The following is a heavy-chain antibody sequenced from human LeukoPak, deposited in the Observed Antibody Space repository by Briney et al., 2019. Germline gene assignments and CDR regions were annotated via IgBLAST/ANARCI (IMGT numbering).Heavy chain of an antibody. CDR2: IKNDGRTT. D-gene: IGHD3-10*01. CDR1: GFSFNRFW. V-gene: IGHV3-74*01. Sequence: GGSLRLSCGGSGFSFNRFWMHWVRQVPGKGLVWVSRIKNDGRTTDYADSVKGRFTISRDNAKNTVYLQMNSLRAEDTAVYYCAKASGVAFDIWGQGTMVTASS. CDR3: AKASGVAFDI. J-gene: IGHJ3*02.